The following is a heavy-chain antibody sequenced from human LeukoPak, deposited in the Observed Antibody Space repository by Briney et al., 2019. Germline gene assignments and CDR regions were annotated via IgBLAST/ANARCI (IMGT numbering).Heavy chain of an antibody. D-gene: IGHD3-10*01. V-gene: IGHV4-59*01. CDR2: IYYSGST. CDR3: ARGEYYYGSGSKNWFDP. CDR1: GGSFSGYY. J-gene: IGHJ5*02. Sequence: SETLSLTCAVYGGSFSGYYWSWIRQPPGKGLEWIGYIYYSGSTNYNPSLKSRVTISVDTSKNQFSLKLSSVTAADTAVYYCARGEYYYGSGSKNWFDPWGQGTLVTVSS.